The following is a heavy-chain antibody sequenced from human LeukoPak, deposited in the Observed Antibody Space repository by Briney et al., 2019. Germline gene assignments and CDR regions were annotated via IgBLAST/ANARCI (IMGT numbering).Heavy chain of an antibody. V-gene: IGHV4-61*01. CDR1: GGSVSSGSYY. D-gene: IGHD3-22*01. CDR3: ARGQHYYDSSGYYPLTLYY. J-gene: IGHJ4*02. CDR2: IYYSGST. Sequence: SETLSLTCTVSGGSVSSGSYYWSWIRQPPGKGLEWIGYIYYSGSTNYNPSLKSRVTISVDTSKNQFSLKLSSVTAADTAVYYCARGQHYYDSSGYYPLTLYYWGQGTLVTVSS.